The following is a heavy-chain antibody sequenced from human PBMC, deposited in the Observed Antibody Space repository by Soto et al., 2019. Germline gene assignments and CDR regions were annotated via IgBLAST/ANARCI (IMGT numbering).Heavy chain of an antibody. D-gene: IGHD2-15*01. V-gene: IGHV1-69*02. CDR3: ARADIVVVVAATTPYYYYGMDV. CDR1: GGTFSSYT. J-gene: IGHJ6*02. CDR2: IIPILGIA. Sequence: QVQLVQSGAEVKKPGSSVKVSCKASGGTFSSYTISWVRQAPGQGLEWMGRIIPILGIANYAQKFQGRVTITADKSTSTAYMELSSLRSEDTAVYYCARADIVVVVAATTPYYYYGMDVWGQGTTVTASS.